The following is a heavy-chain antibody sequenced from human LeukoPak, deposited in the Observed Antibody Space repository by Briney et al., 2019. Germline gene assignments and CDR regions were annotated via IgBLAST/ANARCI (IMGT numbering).Heavy chain of an antibody. CDR2: ISSSGSTI. V-gene: IGHV3-48*04. Sequence: GGSLRLSCTASGFTFSSYSMNWVRQAPGKGLEWVSYISSSGSTIYYADSVQGRLTISRDNARNALFLQMNSLRAEDTAVYYCARERGSYWPDAFDIWGQGTMVSVSS. CDR1: GFTFSSYS. D-gene: IGHD1-26*01. CDR3: ARERGSYWPDAFDI. J-gene: IGHJ3*02.